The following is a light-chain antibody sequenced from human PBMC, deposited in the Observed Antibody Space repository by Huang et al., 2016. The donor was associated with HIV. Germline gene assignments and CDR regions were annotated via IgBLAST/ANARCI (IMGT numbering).Light chain of an antibody. V-gene: IGKV2-29*02. CDR1: QSLLHSDGKTY. J-gene: IGKJ2*01. CDR3: MEGIHTRHP. CDR2: EVS. Sequence: DLVMTQTPLSVSVTPGQPASISCKSSQSLLHSDGKTYLSWYLQKPGQSPQLLSYEVSSRFSGVTDSFSGSVSGTDFTLKISRVEAEDVGIYYCMEGIHTRHPFGQGTKLEI.